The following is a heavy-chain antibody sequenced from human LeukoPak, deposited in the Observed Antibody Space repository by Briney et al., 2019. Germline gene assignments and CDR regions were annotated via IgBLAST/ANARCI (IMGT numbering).Heavy chain of an antibody. CDR3: AKYYYGSGSKGYFDY. V-gene: IGHV3-23*01. J-gene: IGHJ4*02. D-gene: IGHD3-10*01. CDR2: ISGSGGST. CDR1: GFTFSSYA. Sequence: GGSLRLSCAASGFTFSSYAMSWVRQAPGKGLEWVSTISGSGGSTYYADSVKGRFTLSRDNSKNTLYLQMNSVRAEDTAVYYCAKYYYGSGSKGYFDYWGQGTLVTVSS.